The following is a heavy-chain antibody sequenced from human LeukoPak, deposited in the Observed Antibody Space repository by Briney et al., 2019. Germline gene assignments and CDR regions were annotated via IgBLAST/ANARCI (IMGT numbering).Heavy chain of an antibody. CDR1: GSSMSSYF. Sequence: SETLSLTCTVSGSSMSSYFWSWIRQPPGKGLEWIGYIYYSGGTNYNPSLKSRVTISVDTSKNQFSLKLSSVTAADTAVYYCARERVGATIGFDNWGQGTLVTVSS. D-gene: IGHD1-26*01. CDR3: ARERVGATIGFDN. V-gene: IGHV4-59*01. CDR2: IYYSGGT. J-gene: IGHJ4*02.